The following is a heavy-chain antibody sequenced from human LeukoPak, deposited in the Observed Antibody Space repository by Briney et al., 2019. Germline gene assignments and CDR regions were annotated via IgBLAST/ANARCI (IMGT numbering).Heavy chain of an antibody. CDR3: RATIRYPTHYGMDV. Sequence: SETLSLTCTVSGGSISSSSYYWGWIRQPPGKGLEWIGSIYYSGSTYYNPSLKSRVTISVDTSKNQFSLKLSSVTAADTAVYYCRATIRYPTHYGMDVWGQGTTVTVSS. CDR2: IYYSGST. CDR1: GGSISSSSYY. J-gene: IGHJ6*02. D-gene: IGHD5-12*01. V-gene: IGHV4-39*07.